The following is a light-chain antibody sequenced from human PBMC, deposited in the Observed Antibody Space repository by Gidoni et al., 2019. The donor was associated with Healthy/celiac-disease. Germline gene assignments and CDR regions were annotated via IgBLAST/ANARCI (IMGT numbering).Light chain of an antibody. CDR2: AAS. Sequence: IRMTQSPSSLSASTGDRVTITCRASKGISSYLAWYQQKPGKAPKLLIYAASTLQSGVPSRFSGSGSGTDFTLTISCLQYEDFATYYCQKYYSYPQTFGQGTKVEIK. V-gene: IGKV1-8*01. CDR1: KGISSY. J-gene: IGKJ1*01. CDR3: QKYYSYPQT.